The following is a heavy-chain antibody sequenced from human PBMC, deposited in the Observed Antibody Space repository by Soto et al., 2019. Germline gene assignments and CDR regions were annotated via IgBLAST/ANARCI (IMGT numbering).Heavy chain of an antibody. CDR1: GFTFSSYA. Sequence: PGGSLRLSCAASGFTFSSYAMHWVRQAPGKGLEWVAVISYDGSNKYNADSVKGRFTISRDNSKNTLYLQMNSLRAEDTAVYYCARDRRDIVATINGMDVWGQGTTVTVSS. CDR2: ISYDGSNK. J-gene: IGHJ6*02. V-gene: IGHV3-30-3*01. D-gene: IGHD5-12*01. CDR3: ARDRRDIVATINGMDV.